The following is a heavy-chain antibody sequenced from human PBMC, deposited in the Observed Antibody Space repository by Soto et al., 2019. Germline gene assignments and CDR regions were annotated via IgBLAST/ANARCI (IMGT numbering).Heavy chain of an antibody. J-gene: IGHJ4*02. Sequence: GGSLRLSCAASGFTVSSNYMSWVRQAPGKGLEWVSVIYSGGSTYYADSMKGRFTISRHNSKNTLYLQMNSLRAEDTAVYYCARAFNYDFWSGYYYFDYWGQGTLVTVSS. CDR1: GFTVSSNY. CDR2: IYSGGST. D-gene: IGHD3-3*01. CDR3: ARAFNYDFWSGYYYFDY. V-gene: IGHV3-53*04.